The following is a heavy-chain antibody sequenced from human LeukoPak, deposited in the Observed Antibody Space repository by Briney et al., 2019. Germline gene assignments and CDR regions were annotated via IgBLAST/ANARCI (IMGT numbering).Heavy chain of an antibody. J-gene: IGHJ6*02. CDR2: INHSGST. CDR3: ARGRVSVTGYYFAMDV. D-gene: IGHD2-21*02. Sequence: SETLSLTCTVYGKSFSGYYWTCIRQSPGKGLEWIGEINHSGSTNYNPSLRSRVSISIDTSKNHLSLKLNSVTAADTAVYYCARGRVSVTGYYFAMDVWGQGTTVTVSS. CDR1: GKSFSGYY. V-gene: IGHV4-34*01.